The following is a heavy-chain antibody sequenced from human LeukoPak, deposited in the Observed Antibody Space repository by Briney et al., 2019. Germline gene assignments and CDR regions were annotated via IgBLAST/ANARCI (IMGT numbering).Heavy chain of an antibody. CDR2: IRGRGDST. D-gene: IGHD3-9*01. V-gene: IGHV3-23*01. CDR3: ARDLYDILTGGYYYYGMDV. CDR1: GFTFSSYA. Sequence: HTGGSLRLSCAASGFTFSSYAMSWVRQAPEKGLEWVSSIRGRGDSTFYADSVKGRFTISRDNSMNTLYLQMNSLRAEDTAVYYCARDLYDILTGGYYYYGMDVWGQGTTATVSS. J-gene: IGHJ6*02.